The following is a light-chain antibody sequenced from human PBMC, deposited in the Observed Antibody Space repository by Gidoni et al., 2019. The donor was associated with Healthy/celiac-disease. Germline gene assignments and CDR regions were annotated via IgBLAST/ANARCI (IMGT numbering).Light chain of an antibody. CDR1: QRISSY. Sequence: DIQMPQSPSSLSASVGDRVTITCRASQRISSYLNWYQQKPGKAPKLLIYAASSLQSGVPSRFSGSGSGTDFTLTISSLQSEDFATYYCQQSYSTPFTFGPGTKVDIK. CDR2: AAS. CDR3: QQSYSTPFT. V-gene: IGKV1-39*01. J-gene: IGKJ3*01.